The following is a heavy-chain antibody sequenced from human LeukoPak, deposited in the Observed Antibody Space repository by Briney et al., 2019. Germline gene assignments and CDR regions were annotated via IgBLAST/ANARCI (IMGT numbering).Heavy chain of an antibody. Sequence: GGSLRLSCAASGFTFSSYWMHWVRQAPGKGLEWVSAISGSGGSTYYADSVKGRFTISRDNSKNTLYLQMNSLRAEDTAVYYCAKDRMIVVVITLFDYWGQGTLVTVSS. J-gene: IGHJ4*02. CDR2: ISGSGGST. V-gene: IGHV3-23*01. CDR1: GFTFSSYW. CDR3: AKDRMIVVVITLFDY. D-gene: IGHD3-22*01.